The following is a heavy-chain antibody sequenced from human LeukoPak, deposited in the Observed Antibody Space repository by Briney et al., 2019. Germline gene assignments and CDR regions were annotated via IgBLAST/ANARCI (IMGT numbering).Heavy chain of an antibody. CDR3: AKWAVLLWFGESSSGYYFDH. Sequence: GGSLRLSCAASGFTFSDYYMSWIRQAPGKGLEWVSYISSSGSTIYYADPVKGRFTISRDNSKNTLYLQMNSLRPEDTAVYYCAKWAVLLWFGESSSGYYFDHWGQGALVTVSS. D-gene: IGHD3-10*01. CDR1: GFTFSDYY. J-gene: IGHJ4*02. V-gene: IGHV3-11*04. CDR2: ISSSGSTI.